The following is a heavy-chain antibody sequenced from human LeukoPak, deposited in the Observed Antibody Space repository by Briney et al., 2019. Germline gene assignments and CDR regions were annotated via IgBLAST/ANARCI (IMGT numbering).Heavy chain of an antibody. J-gene: IGHJ4*02. D-gene: IGHD6-6*01. CDR3: ATGSSSSSY. Sequence: GGSLRLSCAASGFTFSSYGMHWVRQAPGKGLEWVAVISYDGSNKYYADSVKGRFTISRDNSKNTLYLQMNSLRAEDTAVYYCATGSSSSSYWGQGTLATVSS. CDR1: GFTFSSYG. V-gene: IGHV3-30*03. CDR2: ISYDGSNK.